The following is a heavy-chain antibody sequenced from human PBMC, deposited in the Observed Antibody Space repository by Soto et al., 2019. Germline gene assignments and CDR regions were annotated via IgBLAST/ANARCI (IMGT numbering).Heavy chain of an antibody. V-gene: IGHV1-3*01. CDR2: INAGNGET. J-gene: IGHJ2*01. Sequence: ASVKVSCKASGYSFTSYAIHWVRQAPGQRLEWMEWINAGNGETIYAQKFQGRVTMTEDISTDTAYMELSSLRSEDTAVYYCATGLYYYDSSGLRHWYFDLWGRGTLVTVSS. CDR3: ATGLYYYDSSGLRHWYFDL. CDR1: GYSFTSYA. D-gene: IGHD3-22*01.